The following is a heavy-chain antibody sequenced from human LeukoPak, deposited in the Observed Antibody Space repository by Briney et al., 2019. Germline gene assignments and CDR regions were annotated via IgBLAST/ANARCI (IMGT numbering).Heavy chain of an antibody. Sequence: ASVKVSCKASGYTFTSYYMHWVRQAPGQGLEWMGIINPSGGSTSYAQKFQGRVTMTRDTSTSTVYMELSSLRSEDTAVYYCARGGLRYFDWLSDAFDIWGQGTMVTVSS. CDR1: GYTFTSYY. CDR2: INPSGGST. V-gene: IGHV1-46*01. D-gene: IGHD3-9*01. CDR3: ARGGLRYFDWLSDAFDI. J-gene: IGHJ3*02.